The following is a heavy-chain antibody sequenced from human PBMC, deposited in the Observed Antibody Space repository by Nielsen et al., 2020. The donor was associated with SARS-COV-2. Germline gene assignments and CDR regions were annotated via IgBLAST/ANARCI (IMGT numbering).Heavy chain of an antibody. D-gene: IGHD2-15*01. CDR2: IWYDGSNK. Sequence: GALRLSCAASGFTFSSYGMHWVRQAPGKGLEWVAVIWYDGSNKYYADSVKGRFTISRDNSKNTLYLQMNSLRAEDTAVYYCARIGYCSGGSCYSYYYYGMDVWGQGTTVTVSS. CDR1: GFTFSSYG. CDR3: ARIGYCSGGSCYSYYYYGMDV. J-gene: IGHJ6*02. V-gene: IGHV3-33*01.